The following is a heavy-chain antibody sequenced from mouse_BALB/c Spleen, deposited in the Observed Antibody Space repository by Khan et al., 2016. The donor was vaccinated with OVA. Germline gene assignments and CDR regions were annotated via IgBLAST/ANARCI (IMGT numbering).Heavy chain of an antibody. CDR3: IRDGAYHRNDGWFAY. CDR1: GYTFTSYT. Sequence: VQLQESGAELARPGASVKMSCKASGYTFTSYTIHWIKERPGQGLEWIGYINPSNGYTNYNQNFKDKATLTTDNSSTTAYLKLSSLTSDDSAVYNCIRDGAYHRNDGWFAYWGQGTLVTVSA. CDR2: INPSNGYT. D-gene: IGHD2-14*01. V-gene: IGHV1-4*01. J-gene: IGHJ3*01.